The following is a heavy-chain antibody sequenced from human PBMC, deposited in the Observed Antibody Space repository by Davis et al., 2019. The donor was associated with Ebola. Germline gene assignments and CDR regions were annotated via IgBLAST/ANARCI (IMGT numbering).Heavy chain of an antibody. Sequence: SETLSLICSVSGGSINSFLWTWIRQPPGKGLEWVGCMFYNGDTKYNPALESRVTISVDTSKNQFSLRLSSVTAADTAMYYCVKDDVTAGRFNYWGQGSLVTVSS. J-gene: IGHJ4*02. CDR2: MFYNGDT. CDR1: GGSINSFL. V-gene: IGHV4-59*08. D-gene: IGHD1-20*01. CDR3: VKDDVTAGRFNY.